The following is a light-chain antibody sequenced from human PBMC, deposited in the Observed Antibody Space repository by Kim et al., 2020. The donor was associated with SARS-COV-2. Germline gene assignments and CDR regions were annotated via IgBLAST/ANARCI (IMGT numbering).Light chain of an antibody. CDR2: GKN. V-gene: IGLV3-19*01. Sequence: SELTQDPAVSVALGQTVRITCQGDSLRSYYASWYQQKPGQAPVLVIYGKNNRPSGIPDRFSGSSSGNTASLTITGAQAEDEADYYCNSRDSSGNPPLWV. CDR3: NSRDSSGNPPLWV. CDR1: SLRSYY. J-gene: IGLJ3*02.